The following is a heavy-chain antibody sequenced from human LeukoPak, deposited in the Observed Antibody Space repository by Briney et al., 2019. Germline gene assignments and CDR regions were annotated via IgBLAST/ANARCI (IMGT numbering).Heavy chain of an antibody. V-gene: IGHV4-30-4*08. D-gene: IGHD3-9*01. CDR2: IYYSGST. CDR1: GGSISSGGYY. J-gene: IGHJ3*02. Sequence: SQTLFLTCTVSGGSISSGGYYWSWIRQHPGKGLEWIGYIYYSGSTYYNPSLKSRVMISVDASKNQFSLKLSSVTAADTAVYYCARLGIDYDILTGYIPDAFDIWGQGTMVTVSS. CDR3: ARLGIDYDILTGYIPDAFDI.